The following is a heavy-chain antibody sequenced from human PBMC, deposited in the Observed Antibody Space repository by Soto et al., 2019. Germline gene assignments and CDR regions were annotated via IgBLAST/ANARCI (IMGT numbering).Heavy chain of an antibody. V-gene: IGHV4-30-4*01. CDR1: GGSISSGDYY. CDR3: ARGFENVVVPAAREDWFDP. J-gene: IGHJ5*02. CDR2: IYYSGST. D-gene: IGHD2-2*01. Sequence: SETLSLTCTVSGGSISSGDYYWSWIRQPPGKGLEWIGYIYYSGSTYYNPSLKSRVTISVDTSKNQFSLKLSSVTAADTAVYYCARGFENVVVPAAREDWFDPWGQGTLVTVSS.